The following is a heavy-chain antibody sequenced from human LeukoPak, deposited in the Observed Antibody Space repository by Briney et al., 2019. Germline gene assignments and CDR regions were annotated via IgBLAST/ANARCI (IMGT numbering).Heavy chain of an antibody. Sequence: GSLRLSCAASGFIFKDYWMIWVRQAPGKGLEWVANIKQDGSEKYYVDSVKGRFTISRDNAKNSLYLQMNTLRAEDTAMYYCAKDAQPRSRWFDPWGQGTLVTVSS. J-gene: IGHJ5*02. CDR1: GFIFKDYW. CDR3: AKDAQPRSRWFDP. V-gene: IGHV3-7*03. CDR2: IKQDGSEK. D-gene: IGHD3-16*01.